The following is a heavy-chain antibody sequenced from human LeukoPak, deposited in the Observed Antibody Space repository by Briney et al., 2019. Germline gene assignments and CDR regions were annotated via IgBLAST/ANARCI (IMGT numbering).Heavy chain of an antibody. CDR1: GFTFSDYY. J-gene: IGHJ4*02. D-gene: IGHD6-13*01. CDR2: ISSSSSYT. CDR3: ARGWGSSWYLVDY. Sequence: KPGGSLRLSCAASGFTFSDYYMSWIRQAPGKGLEWVSYISSSSSYTNYADSVKGRFTISRDNAKNSPYLQMNSLRAEDTAVYYCARGWGSSWYLVDYWGQGTLVTVSS. V-gene: IGHV3-11*06.